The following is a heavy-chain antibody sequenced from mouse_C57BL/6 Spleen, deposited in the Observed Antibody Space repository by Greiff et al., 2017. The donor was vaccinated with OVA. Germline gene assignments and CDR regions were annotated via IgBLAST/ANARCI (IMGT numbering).Heavy chain of an antibody. V-gene: IGHV5-17*01. Sequence: EVKLVESGGGLVKPGGSLKLSCAASGFTFSDYGMHWVRQAPEKGLEWVAYISRGSSTIYYADTVKGRFTISRDNTKNTLFLQMTSLRSEDTVMYYCARGSDYDAMDYWGQGTSVTVSS. CDR1: GFTFSDYG. CDR2: ISRGSSTI. CDR3: ARGSDYDAMDY. J-gene: IGHJ4*01.